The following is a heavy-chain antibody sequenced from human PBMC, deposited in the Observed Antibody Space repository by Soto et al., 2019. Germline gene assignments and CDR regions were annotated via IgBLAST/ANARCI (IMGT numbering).Heavy chain of an antibody. J-gene: IGHJ6*02. CDR3: AKLPYYDFWGGYSYGMDV. V-gene: IGHV3-23*01. CDR2: ISGSGGST. Sequence: GGSLRLSCAASGFTFSSYAMSWVRQAPGKGLEWVSAISGSGGSTYYADSVKGRFTISRDNSKNTLYLQMNSLRAEDTAVYYCAKLPYYDFWGGYSYGMDVWGQGTTVTVSS. CDR1: GFTFSSYA. D-gene: IGHD3-3*01.